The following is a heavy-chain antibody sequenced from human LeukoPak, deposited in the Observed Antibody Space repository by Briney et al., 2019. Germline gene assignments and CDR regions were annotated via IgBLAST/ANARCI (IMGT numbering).Heavy chain of an antibody. CDR1: GGTFSSYA. J-gene: IGHJ5*01. D-gene: IGHD2-15*01. CDR3: ARGYCSGSSCYVLYNWLDS. CDR2: IIPILGIA. Sequence: GSSVKVSFKAAGGTFSSYAISWLRQAPGQGLEWMGRIIPILGIANYAQKFQGRVTITADKSTSTAYMELSSLRSEDTAVYYCARGYCSGSSCYVLYNWLDSWVQGTLVTVSS. V-gene: IGHV1-69*04.